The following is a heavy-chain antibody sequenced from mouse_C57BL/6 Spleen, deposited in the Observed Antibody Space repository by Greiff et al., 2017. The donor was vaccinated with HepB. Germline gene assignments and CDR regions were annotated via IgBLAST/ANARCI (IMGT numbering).Heavy chain of an antibody. J-gene: IGHJ3*01. V-gene: IGHV1-53*01. CDR3: ARGGIYDGYYAWFAY. Sequence: QVQLQQPGTELVKPGASVKLSCKASGYTFTSYWMHWVKQRPGQGLEWIGNINPSNGGTNYNEKFKSKATLTVDKSSSTAYMQLSSLTSEDSAVYYCARGGIYDGYYAWFAYWGQGTLVTVSA. D-gene: IGHD2-3*01. CDR2: INPSNGGT. CDR1: GYTFTSYW.